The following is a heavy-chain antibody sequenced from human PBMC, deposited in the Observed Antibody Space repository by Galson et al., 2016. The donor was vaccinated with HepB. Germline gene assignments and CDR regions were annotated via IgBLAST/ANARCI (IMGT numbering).Heavy chain of an antibody. J-gene: IGHJ4*02. CDR1: GFTFSNSA. Sequence: SLRLSCAASGFTFSNSAMTWVRQAPGKALEWVSALSAGGGSTYYADSVKGRFTMSIDTSKKHLSLRLNSVTAADTAVYYCARFEFVGASATDSWGQGNLVTVSS. CDR2: LSAGGGST. V-gene: IGHV3-23*01. CDR3: ARFEFVGASATDS. D-gene: IGHD3-16*01.